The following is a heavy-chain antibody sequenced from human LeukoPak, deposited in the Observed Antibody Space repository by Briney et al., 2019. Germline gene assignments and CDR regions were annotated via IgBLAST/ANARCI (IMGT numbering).Heavy chain of an antibody. CDR2: ISGSGGST. J-gene: IGHJ4*02. V-gene: IGHV3-23*01. CDR1: GLLFGDYA. Sequence: GGSLRLSCTASGLLFGDYAMTWVRQAPGKGLEWVSAISGSGGSTYYADSVKGRFTISRDNSKNTLYLQMNSLRAEDTAVYYCAKGEYSSGWYVNYFDYWGQGTLVTVSS. D-gene: IGHD6-19*01. CDR3: AKGEYSSGWYVNYFDY.